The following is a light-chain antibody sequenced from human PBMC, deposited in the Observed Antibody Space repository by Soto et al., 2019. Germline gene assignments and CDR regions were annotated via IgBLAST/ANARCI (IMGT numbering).Light chain of an antibody. J-gene: IGKJ3*01. V-gene: IGKV3-15*01. CDR3: QQYNNWPFT. CDR1: QSVSSN. CDR2: GES. Sequence: EIVMTQSPATLSVSPGERATLSCRASQSVSSNLAWYQQKPGQAPRLLIYGESTRATGIPARFSGSGSGTEFTLTISSLQSEDFAVYYCQQYNNWPFTFGPGTKVDI.